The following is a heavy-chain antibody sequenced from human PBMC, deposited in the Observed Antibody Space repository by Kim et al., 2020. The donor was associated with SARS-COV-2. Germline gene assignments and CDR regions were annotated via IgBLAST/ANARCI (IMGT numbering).Heavy chain of an antibody. J-gene: IGHJ4*02. CDR1: GFTFSSAW. CDR2: IKTKTDGGTI. D-gene: IGHD2-15*01. CDR3: TTQSVYCIGGRCYSRIAS. V-gene: IGHV3-15*01. Sequence: GGSLRLSCAASGFTFSSAWMSWVRHLPGKGLEWVGRIKTKTDGGTIDYAAPVKGRFTISRDDSRKTLYLQMNSLKTEDTAVYYCTTQSVYCIGGRCYSRIASWGQGALVTVSS.